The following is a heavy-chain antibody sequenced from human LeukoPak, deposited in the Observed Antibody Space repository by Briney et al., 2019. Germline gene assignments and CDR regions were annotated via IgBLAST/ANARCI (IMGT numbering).Heavy chain of an antibody. J-gene: IGHJ6*02. CDR1: GFTVSSNY. Sequence: PGGSLRLSCAASGFTVSSNYMSWVRQAPGKGLEWVSVIYSGGSTYYADSVKGRLTISRDNSKNTLYLQMNSLRAKDTAVYYCARERTMVRGVIHRYYYYYGMDVWGQGTTVTVSS. CDR3: ARERTMVRGVIHRYYYYYGMDV. CDR2: IYSGGST. D-gene: IGHD3-10*01. V-gene: IGHV3-66*01.